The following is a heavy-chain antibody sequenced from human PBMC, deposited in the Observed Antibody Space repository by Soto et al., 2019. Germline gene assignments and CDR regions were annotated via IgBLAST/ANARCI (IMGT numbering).Heavy chain of an antibody. D-gene: IGHD6-6*01. Sequence: GESLKSSGKGSGYSFTSYWIGWVRQMPGKGLEWMGIIYPGDSYGRYSPSFQVQVTISADKSISTAYLQWSSLKASDTAMYYCPRNRSSSYPGPVYYGIDVWRQGTTATVS. CDR3: PRNRSSSYPGPVYYGIDV. CDR2: IYPGDSYG. V-gene: IGHV5-51*01. CDR1: GYSFTSYW. J-gene: IGHJ6*02.